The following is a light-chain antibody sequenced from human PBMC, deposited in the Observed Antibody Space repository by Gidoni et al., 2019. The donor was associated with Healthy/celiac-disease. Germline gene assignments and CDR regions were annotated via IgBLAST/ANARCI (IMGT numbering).Light chain of an antibody. V-gene: IGKV2-28*01. CDR2: FGS. CDR1: QSLLHSNGYNY. CDR3: MQTLQTPS. Sequence: DIVMTQSPLSLPVTPGQPASISCRSSQSLLHSNGYNYLDWYLQKPGQSPQLLIYFGSNRASVVPDRFSGSGSGTDFTLKISRVEAEDVGFYYCMQTLQTPSFGGGTKVEIK. J-gene: IGKJ4*01.